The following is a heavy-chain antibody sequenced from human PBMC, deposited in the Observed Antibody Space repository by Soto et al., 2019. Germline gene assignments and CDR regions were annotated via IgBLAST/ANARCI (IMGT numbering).Heavy chain of an antibody. D-gene: IGHD2-15*01. CDR1: GYSFTSYW. CDR3: ARHEAGPSMLLQYYGMDV. J-gene: IGHJ6*02. V-gene: IGHV5-51*01. Sequence: GESLKISCKGSGYSFTSYWIGWVRQMPGKGLEWMGIIYPGDSDTRYSPSFQGQVTISADKSISTAYLQWSSLKASDTAMYYCARHEAGPSMLLQYYGMDVWGQGTTVTVSS. CDR2: IYPGDSDT.